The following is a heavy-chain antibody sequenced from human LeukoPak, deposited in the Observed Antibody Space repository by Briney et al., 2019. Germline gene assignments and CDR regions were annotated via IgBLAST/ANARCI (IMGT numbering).Heavy chain of an antibody. V-gene: IGHV1-2*02. CDR2: IIPNSGDT. J-gene: IGHJ3*02. CDR3: ARDFLGPPDAFDI. D-gene: IGHD7-27*01. CDR1: GYIFTDNY. Sequence: ASVKVSCKASGYIFTDNYMHWVRQAPGQGLEWMGWIIPNSGDTYYAQKFQGRVTMTRDTSISTAYMELSRLRSDDTAVYYCARDFLGPPDAFDIWGQGTMVTVSS.